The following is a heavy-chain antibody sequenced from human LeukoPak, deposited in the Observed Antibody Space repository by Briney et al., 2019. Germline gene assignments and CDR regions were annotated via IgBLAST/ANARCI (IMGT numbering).Heavy chain of an antibody. J-gene: IGHJ6*02. V-gene: IGHV4-34*01. CDR2: INHSGST. CDR3: ARVRLLWYYYYYGMDV. D-gene: IGHD3-3*01. CDR1: GGSFSGYY. Sequence: PSETLSLTCAVYGGSFSGYYWSWIRQPPGKGLEWIGEINHSGSTNYNPSLKSRVTISVDTSKNQFSLKLSSVTAADTAVDYCARVRLLWYYYYYGMDVWGQGTTVTVSS.